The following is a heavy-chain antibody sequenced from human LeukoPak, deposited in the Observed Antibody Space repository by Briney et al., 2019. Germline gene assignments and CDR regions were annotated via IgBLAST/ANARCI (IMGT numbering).Heavy chain of an antibody. Sequence: GGSLRLSCAASGFTFSSYWMHWVRQAPGKGLVWVSRINSDGSRTSYADSVKGRFTISRDNAKNTLYLQMNSLRAEDTAVYYCARTTVTIGDAFDIWGQGTMVTVS. V-gene: IGHV3-74*01. CDR1: GFTFSSYW. CDR2: INSDGSRT. J-gene: IGHJ3*02. CDR3: ARTTVTIGDAFDI. D-gene: IGHD4-11*01.